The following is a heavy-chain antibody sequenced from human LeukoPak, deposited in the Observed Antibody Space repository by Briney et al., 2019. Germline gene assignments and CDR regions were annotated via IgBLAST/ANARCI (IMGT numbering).Heavy chain of an antibody. J-gene: IGHJ4*02. CDR1: GFTFSSYA. CDR3: AKDPRVGSRVATPCH. CDR2: ISGIGGST. D-gene: IGHD5-24*01. Sequence: GGSLRLSCAASGFTFSSYAMSWVRQAPGKGLESVSAISGIGGSTYYADSVKGRFTISRANSKSTLFLQMNSLRAEDTAVYYCAKDPRVGSRVATPCHWGQGTLVTVSS. V-gene: IGHV3-23*01.